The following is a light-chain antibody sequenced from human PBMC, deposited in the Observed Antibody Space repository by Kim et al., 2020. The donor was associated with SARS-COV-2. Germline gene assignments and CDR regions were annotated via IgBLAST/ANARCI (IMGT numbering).Light chain of an antibody. V-gene: IGKV3-11*01. CDR1: QSVSSY. CDR2: DAS. CDR3: QQRSNWPRYT. J-gene: IGKJ2*01. Sequence: EIVLTQSPATLSLSPGERATLSCRASQSVSSYLAWYQQKPGQAPRLLIYDASNRATGIPGRFSGSGSGTDFTLTISSLEPEDFAVYYCQQRSNWPRYTFGQGTKLEI.